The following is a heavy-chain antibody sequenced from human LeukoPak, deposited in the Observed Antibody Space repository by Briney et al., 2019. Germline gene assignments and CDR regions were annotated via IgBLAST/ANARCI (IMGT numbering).Heavy chain of an antibody. CDR3: ARDRAAAVDY. D-gene: IGHD6-13*01. Sequence: PGGSLRLSCAATGFPLTTYWMSWVRQAPGKGLEWVANINEDGYEKYYVESVKGRSTISRDNAKNSLYLHMSGLRAEDTAVYYCARDRAAAVDYWGQGTLVTVSS. V-gene: IGHV3-7*03. J-gene: IGHJ4*02. CDR2: INEDGYEK. CDR1: GFPLTTYW.